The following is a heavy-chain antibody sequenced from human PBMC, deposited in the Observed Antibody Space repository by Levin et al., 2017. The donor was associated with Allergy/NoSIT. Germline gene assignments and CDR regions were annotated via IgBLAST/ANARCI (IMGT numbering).Heavy chain of an antibody. D-gene: IGHD3-10*01. CDR3: ARDTYYYGSGSYHY. CDR2: ISSSSSTI. CDR1: GFTFSSYS. Sequence: GGSLRLSCAASGFTFSSYSMNWVRQAPGKGLEWVSYISSSSSTIYYADSVKGRFTISRDNAKNSLYLQMNSLRAEDTAVYYCARDTYYYGSGSYHYWGQGTLVTVSS. V-gene: IGHV3-48*01. J-gene: IGHJ4*02.